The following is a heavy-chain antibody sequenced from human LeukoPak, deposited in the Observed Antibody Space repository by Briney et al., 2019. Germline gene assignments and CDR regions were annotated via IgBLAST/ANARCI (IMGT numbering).Heavy chain of an antibody. CDR2: IYYSGTT. CDR3: ARDRQPSNYIGMDV. Sequence: PSETLSLTCTVSGGSISNYYWSWIRQPPGKGLEWIGYIYYSGTTNYNPSLKSRVTISVDTSKNQFSLKLNSVTAEDTATYYCARDRQPSNYIGMDVWGQGTTVTVSS. J-gene: IGHJ6*02. CDR1: GGSISNYY. V-gene: IGHV4-59*12. D-gene: IGHD5-24*01.